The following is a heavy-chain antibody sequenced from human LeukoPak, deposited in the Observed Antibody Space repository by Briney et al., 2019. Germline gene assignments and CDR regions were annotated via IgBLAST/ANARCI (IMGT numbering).Heavy chain of an antibody. CDR2: IIPILGTA. J-gene: IGHJ4*02. D-gene: IGHD5-18*01. Sequence: SVKVSCKASGGTFSSYAISWVRQAPGQGLEWMGGIIPILGTANYAQKFQGRVTITADESTSTAYMELSSLRSEDTAVYYCATKRGYSYGSPHWGQGTLVTVSS. CDR1: GGTFSSYA. CDR3: ATKRGYSYGSPH. V-gene: IGHV1-69*13.